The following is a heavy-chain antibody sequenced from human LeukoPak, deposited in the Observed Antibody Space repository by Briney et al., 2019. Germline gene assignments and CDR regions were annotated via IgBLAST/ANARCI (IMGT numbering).Heavy chain of an antibody. D-gene: IGHD6-19*01. Sequence: GGSLRLSCAASGFTVSNNYMSWVRQAPGEGLEWVSVIYSGGGTYYADSVRGRFTISRDNSKNTLSLQMNSLRAEDTAVYYCARVLSDSSGWYHFDYWGQGTLVTVSS. V-gene: IGHV3-53*01. CDR2: IYSGGGT. CDR1: GFTVSNNY. CDR3: ARVLSDSSGWYHFDY. J-gene: IGHJ4*02.